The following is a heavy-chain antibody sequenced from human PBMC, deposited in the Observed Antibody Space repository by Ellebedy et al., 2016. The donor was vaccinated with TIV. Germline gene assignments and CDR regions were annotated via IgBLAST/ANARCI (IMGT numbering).Heavy chain of an antibody. J-gene: IGHJ4*02. V-gene: IGHV3-7*01. CDR2: IKPDGSER. CDR1: GGSFSGYY. D-gene: IGHD6-6*01. Sequence: PSETLSLTCAIYGGSFSGYYWIWVRQAPGKGLEWVANIKPDGSERYHVDSVKGRFTISRDNAKNSVYLEMNSLRAEDTAVFYCARGSRTLDYWGQGTLVTISS. CDR3: ARGSRTLDY.